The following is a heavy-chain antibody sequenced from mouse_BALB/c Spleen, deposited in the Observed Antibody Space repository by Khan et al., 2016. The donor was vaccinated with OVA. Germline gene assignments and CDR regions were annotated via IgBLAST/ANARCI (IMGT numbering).Heavy chain of an antibody. J-gene: IGHJ2*01. Sequence: QVQLKESGAELAKPGASVKMSCKASGYTFTTYWMHWVKQRPGQGLEWIGYINPTSGSTDYNEKFKDRATLSADRSSSTAYMQLSSLTSEDSAVYYCTRDRIDYWGQGTTLTVSS. CDR1: GYTFTTYW. CDR2: INPTSGST. CDR3: TRDRIDY. V-gene: IGHV1-7*01.